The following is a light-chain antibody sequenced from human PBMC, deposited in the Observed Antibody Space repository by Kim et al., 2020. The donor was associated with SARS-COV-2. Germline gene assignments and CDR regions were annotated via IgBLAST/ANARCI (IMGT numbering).Light chain of an antibody. CDR1: QSISSY. CDR3: QQSYSTPRT. V-gene: IGKV1-39*01. Sequence: SLSASVGDRVTITCRASQSISSYLNWYQQKPGKAPKLLIYAASSLQSGVPSRFSGSGSGTDFTLTISSLQPEDFATYYCQQSYSTPRTFGQGTKVDIK. CDR2: AAS. J-gene: IGKJ1*01.